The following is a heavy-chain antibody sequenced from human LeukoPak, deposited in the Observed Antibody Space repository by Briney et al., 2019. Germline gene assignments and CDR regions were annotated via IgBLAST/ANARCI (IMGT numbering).Heavy chain of an antibody. CDR2: IWYDGSNK. D-gene: IGHD6-13*01. CDR1: GFTFNNYD. V-gene: IGHV3-33*01. CDR3: ARLRAAVRDGFDI. J-gene: IGHJ3*02. Sequence: TGGSLRLSCAASGFTFNNYDMHWVRQAPGKGLEWVAVIWYDGSNKYYADSVKGRFTISRDNSKNTLYLQMNSLRAEDTAVYYCARLRAAVRDGFDIWGQGTMVTVSS.